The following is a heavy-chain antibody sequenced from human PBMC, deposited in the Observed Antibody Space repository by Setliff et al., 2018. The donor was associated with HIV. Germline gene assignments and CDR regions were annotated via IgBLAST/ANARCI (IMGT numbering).Heavy chain of an antibody. CDR1: GYSFTRYW. D-gene: IGHD3-16*01. V-gene: IGHV5-51*01. CDR3: ARLDSDALRYFDY. J-gene: IGHJ4*02. CDR2: IYPGESET. Sequence: LGESLKISCKGSGYSFTRYWIGWVRQMPGKGLEWMGIIYPGESETRYSPSFQGQVTISADKSISTAYLQWSSLKASDTAMYYCARLDSDALRYFDYWGQGTLVTVSS.